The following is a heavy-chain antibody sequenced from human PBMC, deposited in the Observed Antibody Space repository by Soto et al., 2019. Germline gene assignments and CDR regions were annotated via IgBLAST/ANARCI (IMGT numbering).Heavy chain of an antibody. CDR2: INAGNGNT. V-gene: IGHV1-3*05. CDR1: GYTFTSYA. Sequence: QVQLVQSGAEEKKPGASVKVSCKASGYTFTSYAMHWVRQAPGQRLEWMGWINAGNGNTKYSQKFQGRVTITRDTSASTAYMELSSLRSEDTAVYHCARGGYCSGGSCPFQHWGQGTLVTVSS. J-gene: IGHJ1*01. D-gene: IGHD2-15*01. CDR3: ARGGYCSGGSCPFQH.